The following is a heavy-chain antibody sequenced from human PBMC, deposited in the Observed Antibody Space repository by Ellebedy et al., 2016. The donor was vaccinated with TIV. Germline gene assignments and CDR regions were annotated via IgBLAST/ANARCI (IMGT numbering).Heavy chain of an antibody. CDR1: GFTFNNYA. CDR2: IGDSDATT. J-gene: IGHJ4*02. D-gene: IGHD6-19*01. CDR3: GGYNSGWYDY. V-gene: IGHV3-23*01. Sequence: GESLKISCAASGFTFNNYAMSWVRQAPGKGLEWVSGIGDSDATTYYADSVKGRFTISRDNSKNTVYLQMNSLRAEDTAIYYCGGYNSGWYDYWGRGTLVTVSS.